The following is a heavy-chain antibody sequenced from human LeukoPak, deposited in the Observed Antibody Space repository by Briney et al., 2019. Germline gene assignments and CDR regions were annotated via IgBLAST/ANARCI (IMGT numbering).Heavy chain of an antibody. J-gene: IGHJ3*02. V-gene: IGHV1-18*01. D-gene: IGHD2-2*01. CDR1: GYTFTSYG. CDR3: ARLDIVVVPAVDDAFDI. CDR2: ISAYSGNT. Sequence: ASVKVSGKASGYTFTSYGISWVRQAPGQGLEWMGWISAYSGNTNYAQKLQGRVTMTTDTSTSTAYMELRSLRSDDTAVYYCARLDIVVVPAVDDAFDIWGQGTMVTVSS.